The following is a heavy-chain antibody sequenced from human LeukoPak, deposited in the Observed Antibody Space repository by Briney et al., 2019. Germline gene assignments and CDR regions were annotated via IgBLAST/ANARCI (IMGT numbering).Heavy chain of an antibody. CDR3: VKGVTMVRGSREFDY. D-gene: IGHD3-10*01. CDR1: GFSFSNSA. Sequence: GGSLRLSCTASGFSFSNSAMTWVRQAPGKGLEWVSSIGGGSSYYAGSVKGRFTISRDNSKNTVYLQMNNLRAEDTAIFYCVKGVTMVRGSREFDYWGQGTWSPSPQ. V-gene: IGHV3-23*01. CDR2: IGGGSS. J-gene: IGHJ4*02.